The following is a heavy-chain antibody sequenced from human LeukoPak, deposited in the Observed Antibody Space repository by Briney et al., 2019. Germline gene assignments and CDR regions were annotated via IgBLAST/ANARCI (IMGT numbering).Heavy chain of an antibody. CDR3: ARAPGSRRGMDV. Sequence: SETLSLTCTVSGGSISSSSYYWGWIRQPPGKGLEWIGSIYYSGSTYYNPSLKSRVTISVDTSKNQFSLKLSSVTAADTAVYYCARAPGSRRGMDVWGQGTTVTVSS. V-gene: IGHV4-39*07. CDR2: IYYSGST. J-gene: IGHJ6*02. CDR1: GGSISSSSYY. D-gene: IGHD6-25*01.